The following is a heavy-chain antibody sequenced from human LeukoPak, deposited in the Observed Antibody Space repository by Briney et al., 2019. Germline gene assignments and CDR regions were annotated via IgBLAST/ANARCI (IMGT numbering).Heavy chain of an antibody. CDR1: GYTFTSYG. CDR2: ISAYNGNT. D-gene: IGHD5-18*01. Sequence: RGASVKVSCKASGYTFTSYGISWVRQAPGQGLEWMGWISAYNGNTNYAQKFQGRVTITADKSTSTAYMELSSLRSEATAVYYCARSGHSYGYSDYYYYYMDVWGKGTTVTVSS. V-gene: IGHV1-18*01. CDR3: ARSGHSYGYSDYYYYYMDV. J-gene: IGHJ6*03.